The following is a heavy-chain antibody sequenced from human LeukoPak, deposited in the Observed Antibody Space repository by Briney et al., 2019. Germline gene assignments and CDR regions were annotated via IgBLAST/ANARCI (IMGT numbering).Heavy chain of an antibody. J-gene: IGHJ3*02. D-gene: IGHD6-6*01. CDR1: GGSISSYY. V-gene: IGHV4-59*08. CDR3: ARQSISARRAFDI. CDR2: SYYSGST. Sequence: SETLSLTCSVSGGSISSYYWSWIRQPPGKGLEYIGYSYYSGSTDYNPSLKSRVTISVDTSNQFSLMLTSVTVADTAVYYCARQSISARRAFDIWGQGTMVTVSS.